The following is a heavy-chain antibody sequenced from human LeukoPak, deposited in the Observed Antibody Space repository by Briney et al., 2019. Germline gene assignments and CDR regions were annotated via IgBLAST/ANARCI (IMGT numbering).Heavy chain of an antibody. J-gene: IGHJ4*02. V-gene: IGHV1-69*13. CDR1: GGTFSSYA. CDR3: ARAVRLGELSLYYFDY. Sequence: SVKVSCKASGGTFSSYAISWVRQAPGQGLEWMGGIIPIFGTANYAQKFQGRVTITADESTSTAYMELSSLRSEDTAVYYCARAVRLGELSLYYFDYWGQGTLVTVSS. CDR2: IIPIFGTA. D-gene: IGHD3-16*02.